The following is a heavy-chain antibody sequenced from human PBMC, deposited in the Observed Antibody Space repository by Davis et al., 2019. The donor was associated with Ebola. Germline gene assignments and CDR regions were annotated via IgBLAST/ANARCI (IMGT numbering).Heavy chain of an antibody. CDR1: GVTLSSYN. J-gene: IGHJ5*02. Sequence: AASVKVSCKASGVTLSSYNINWVRLTPGQGLEWMGGIIPIFGTANYAQKFQGRVTITADKSTSTAYMELSSLRSEDTAVYYCARAALVQGLTGNWFDPWGQGTLVTVSS. CDR2: IIPIFGTA. CDR3: ARAALVQGLTGNWFDP. D-gene: IGHD3-10*01. V-gene: IGHV1-69*06.